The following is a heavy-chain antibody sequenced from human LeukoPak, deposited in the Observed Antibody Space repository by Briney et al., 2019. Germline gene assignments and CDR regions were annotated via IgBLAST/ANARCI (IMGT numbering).Heavy chain of an antibody. V-gene: IGHV4-59*01. D-gene: IGHD1-26*01. J-gene: IGHJ4*02. CDR3: ASGGVGATSFNFDY. Sequence: SETLSLTCAVSGDSMSSYYGKWIRPPPGKGLEWFGHMYDCGSPNYNPSLKSRITISVDTPKNQFSLRLSSATAADTAVYYCASGGVGATSFNFDYWGQGTLVTVSS. CDR2: MYDCGSP. CDR1: GDSMSSYY.